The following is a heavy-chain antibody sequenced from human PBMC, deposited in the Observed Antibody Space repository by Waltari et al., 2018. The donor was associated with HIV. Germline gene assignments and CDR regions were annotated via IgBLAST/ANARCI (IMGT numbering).Heavy chain of an antibody. J-gene: IGHJ3*01. CDR2: ISAASSQ. D-gene: IGHD3-10*01. CDR1: GFSISNYE. CDR3: ARDRAPPSGSYFNPDAFDV. V-gene: IGHV3-48*03. Sequence: EVHLMQSGGDLVQPGGSLRLSCVASGFSISNYEMTWVRQAPGKGLEWVSYISAASSQYYTDSVRGRFTISRDNANNSVYLQMSSLRAEDAGVYYCARDRAPPSGSYFNPDAFDVWGQGTLVSVSS.